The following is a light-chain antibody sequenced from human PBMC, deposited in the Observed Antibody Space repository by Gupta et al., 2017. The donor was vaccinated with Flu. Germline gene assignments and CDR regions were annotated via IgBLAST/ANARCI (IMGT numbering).Light chain of an antibody. V-gene: IGKV4-1*01. J-gene: IGKJ2*01. CDR1: QTISYTSNKKNY. CDR2: WAS. Sequence: DIVMTQSPDSLAVSLGERATINCKSSQTISYTSNKKNYLAWYLQKPGQPPKLLISWASTRESGVPDRFSGSGSGTDFTLTINNLQAEDVAVYYCQQYHSNPTFGQGTKLRSN. CDR3: QQYHSNPT.